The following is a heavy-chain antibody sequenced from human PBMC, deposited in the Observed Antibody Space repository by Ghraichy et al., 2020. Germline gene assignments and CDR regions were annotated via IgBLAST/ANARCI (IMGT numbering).Heavy chain of an antibody. D-gene: IGHD5-12*01. CDR3: AREYGYDQHFDY. CDR1: GYSISSGYY. V-gene: IGHV4-38-2*02. J-gene: IGHJ4*02. CDR2: IYHSGST. Sequence: SETLSLTCAVSGYSISSGYYWGWIRQPPGKGLEWIGSIYHSGSTYYNPSLKSRVTISVDTSKNQFSLKLSSVTAADTAVYYCAREYGYDQHFDYWGQGTLVTVSS.